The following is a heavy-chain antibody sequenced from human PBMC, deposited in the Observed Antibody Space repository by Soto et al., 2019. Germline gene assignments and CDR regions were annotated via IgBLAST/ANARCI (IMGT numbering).Heavy chain of an antibody. V-gene: IGHV3-23*01. CDR3: AKGVDCDILTGYYNFDWFDP. Sequence: GGSLRLSCAASGFTFSSYAMSWVRQAPGKGLEWVSAISGSGGSTYYADSVKGRFTISRDNSKNTLYLQMNSLRAEDTAVYYCAKGVDCDILTGYYNFDWFDPWGQGTLVTVSS. CDR2: ISGSGGST. D-gene: IGHD3-9*01. J-gene: IGHJ5*02. CDR1: GFTFSSYA.